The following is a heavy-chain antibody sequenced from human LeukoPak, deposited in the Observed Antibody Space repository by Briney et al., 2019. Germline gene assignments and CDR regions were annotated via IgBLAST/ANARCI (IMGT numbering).Heavy chain of an antibody. V-gene: IGHV3-7*01. J-gene: IGHJ6*02. CDR3: ARDNWNYVYHYYGMDV. CDR1: GFTFSSYW. Sequence: GGSLRLSCAASGFTFSSYWMSWVRQAPGKGLEWVANIKQDGSEKYYVDSVKGRFTISRDNAKNSLYLQMNSLRAEDTAVYYCARDNWNYVYHYYGMDVWGQGTTVTVSS. D-gene: IGHD1-7*01. CDR2: IKQDGSEK.